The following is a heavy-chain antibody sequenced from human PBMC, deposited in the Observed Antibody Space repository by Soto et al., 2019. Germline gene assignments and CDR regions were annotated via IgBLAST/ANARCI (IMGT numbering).Heavy chain of an antibody. CDR2: ISGSGENT. V-gene: IGHV3-23*01. CDR3: AEGGEWSFNFEY. CDR1: GFSFSIYA. Sequence: PGGSLRLSCAASGFSFSIYAMSWVRQAPGKGLEWVCGISGSGENTYYADSVKGRFTISRDNSKNTLYLQMNNLRVEDKAVYYCAEGGEWSFNFEYWGQGNLVTVSS. D-gene: IGHD3-3*01. J-gene: IGHJ4*02.